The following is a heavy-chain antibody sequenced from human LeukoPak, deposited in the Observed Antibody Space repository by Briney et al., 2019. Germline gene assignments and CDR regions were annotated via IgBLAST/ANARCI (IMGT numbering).Heavy chain of an antibody. Sequence: SVKVSCKASGGTFSSYAISWVRQAPRPGLEWMGGIIPIFGTANYAQKFQGRVTITADESTSTAYMELSSLRSEDTAVYYCAIEDSSGYSEVAFDIWGQGTMVTVSS. D-gene: IGHD3-22*01. CDR2: IIPIFGTA. CDR3: AIEDSSGYSEVAFDI. V-gene: IGHV1-69*01. J-gene: IGHJ3*02. CDR1: GGTFSSYA.